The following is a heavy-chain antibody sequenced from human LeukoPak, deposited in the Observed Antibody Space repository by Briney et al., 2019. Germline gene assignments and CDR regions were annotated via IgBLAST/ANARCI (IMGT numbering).Heavy chain of an antibody. J-gene: IGHJ4*02. D-gene: IGHD1-26*01. V-gene: IGHV1-2*02. CDR1: GDTFTDYY. Sequence: ASVKVSCKASGDTFTDYYLHWVRQAPGHGLEWMGWINPKTGVTKYAQNFQGRVTMTRDTSISTAYMEVSRLRSDDTAVFYCARDLAMYSPDLDYWGQGTLVTASS. CDR3: ARDLAMYSPDLDY. CDR2: INPKTGVT.